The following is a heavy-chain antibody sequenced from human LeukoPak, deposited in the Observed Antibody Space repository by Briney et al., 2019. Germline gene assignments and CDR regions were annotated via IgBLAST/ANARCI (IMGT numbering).Heavy chain of an antibody. CDR1: GGSFSGYY. D-gene: IGHD4-23*01. J-gene: IGHJ6*02. CDR2: INHSGST. Sequence: SETLSLTCAVYGGSFSGYYWSWIRQPPGKGLEWIGEINHSGSTNYNPSLKSRVTISVDTSKNQFSLKLSSVTAADTAVYYCALVPPRSSYYYYGMDVWGQGTTVTVSS. V-gene: IGHV4-34*01. CDR3: ALVPPRSSYYYYGMDV.